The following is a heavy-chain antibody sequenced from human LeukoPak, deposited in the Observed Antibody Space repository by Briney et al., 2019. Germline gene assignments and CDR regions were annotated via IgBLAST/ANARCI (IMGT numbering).Heavy chain of an antibody. V-gene: IGHV4-39*01. CDR3: ARLSRYCSSTTCSYFDY. CDR1: GGPISISTYY. CDR2: IYFRGNT. J-gene: IGHJ4*02. Sequence: PSETLSLTCSVSGGPISISTYYWGWIRQPPGKGLEWIGGIYFRGNTYYNPSLKSRVTISVDTSKSQFSLRVTSVTAADTAVYYCARLSRYCSSTTCSYFDYWGQGTLVTVSS. D-gene: IGHD2-2*01.